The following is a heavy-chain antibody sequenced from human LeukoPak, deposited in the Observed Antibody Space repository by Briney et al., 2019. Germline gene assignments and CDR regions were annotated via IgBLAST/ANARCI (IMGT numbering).Heavy chain of an antibody. CDR1: GGSISSYY. Sequence: SETLSLTCTVSGGSISSYYWSWIRQPPGKGLEWIGYIYYSGSTNYNPSLKSRVTISVDTSKNQFSLKLSSVTAADTAVYYCARTMYSSSWSWYFDLWGRGTLVTVSS. V-gene: IGHV4-59*01. D-gene: IGHD6-13*01. CDR3: ARTMYSSSWSWYFDL. J-gene: IGHJ2*01. CDR2: IYYSGST.